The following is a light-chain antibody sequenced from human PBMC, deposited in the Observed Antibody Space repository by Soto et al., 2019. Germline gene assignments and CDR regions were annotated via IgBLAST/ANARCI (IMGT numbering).Light chain of an antibody. CDR1: SRDVGGYNY. CDR3: NSYTTSSNYV. V-gene: IGLV2-14*01. CDR2: EVT. Sequence: QSALTQPASVSGSPGQSITISCTGTSRDVGGYNYVSWYQHHPGEVPKLMIFEVTKRPAGVSNRVSGSKSGNTASLTISGLQAADEADYFCNSYTTSSNYVFGSGTKLTVL. J-gene: IGLJ1*01.